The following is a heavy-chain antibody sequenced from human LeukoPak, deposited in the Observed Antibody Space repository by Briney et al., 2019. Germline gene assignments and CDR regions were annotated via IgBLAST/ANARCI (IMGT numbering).Heavy chain of an antibody. V-gene: IGHV3-48*03. CDR1: GFTFSSYE. Sequence: GGSLRLSCAASGFTFSSYEMNWVRQAPGKGLEWVSYISSSGTNIYYADSVKGRFTISRENAKNSLYLQMNSLRAEDTAVYYCAREDYGSGSPPRGMDVWGQGTTVTVSS. D-gene: IGHD3-10*01. J-gene: IGHJ6*02. CDR3: AREDYGSGSPPRGMDV. CDR2: ISSSGTNI.